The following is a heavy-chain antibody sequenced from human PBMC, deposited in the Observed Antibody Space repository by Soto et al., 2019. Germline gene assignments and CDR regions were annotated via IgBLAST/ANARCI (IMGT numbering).Heavy chain of an antibody. D-gene: IGHD1-1*01. V-gene: IGHV3-53*01. Sequence: DVQLVESGGGLMQPGESLRLSCAASGLTVSGKKYVAWVRQAPGKGLEWVSTLYDVDGSFYADSVKGRFTTSSDSAKTTVYLQMNGLRPDDTAVYYCATWHEREHAYDVWGQGTTVTVSS. J-gene: IGHJ3*01. CDR3: ATWHEREHAYDV. CDR1: GLTVSGKKY. CDR2: LYDVDGS.